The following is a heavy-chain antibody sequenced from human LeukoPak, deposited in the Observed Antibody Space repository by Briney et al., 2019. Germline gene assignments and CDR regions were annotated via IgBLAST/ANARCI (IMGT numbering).Heavy chain of an antibody. J-gene: IGHJ4*02. CDR3: ATDRGTEGAFDY. V-gene: IGHV1-24*01. D-gene: IGHD1-26*01. Sequence: ASVKVSCKVSGYTLTELSMHWVRQAPGKGLEWMGGFDPEDGETIYAQKFQGRVTMTVDTSTDTAYMELSSLRSEDTAVYYCATDRGTEGAFDYWGQGTLVTVSS. CDR1: GYTLTELS. CDR2: FDPEDGET.